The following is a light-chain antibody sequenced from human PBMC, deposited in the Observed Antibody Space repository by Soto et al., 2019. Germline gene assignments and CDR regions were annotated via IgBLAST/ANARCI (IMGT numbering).Light chain of an antibody. CDR2: GVS. CDR3: KQTYMVPYT. Sequence: DIPMTQSPSSLSASVGDRVTITCRASQSVSTYLNWYSQKSVGAPKLLIHGVSKLENGTPSMFSVSVFVTDITLTISTLQPEEFAVYFFKQTYMVPYTFGQGTKVEI. CDR1: QSVSTY. V-gene: IGKV1-39*01. J-gene: IGKJ2*01.